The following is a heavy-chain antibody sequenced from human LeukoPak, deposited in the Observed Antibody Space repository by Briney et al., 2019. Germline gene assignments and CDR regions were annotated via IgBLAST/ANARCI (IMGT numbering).Heavy chain of an antibody. CDR2: IRSKAYGGTT. CDR1: GFTFGDYA. Sequence: PGRSLRLSCTASGFTFGDYAMSWVRQAPGKGLEWVGFIRSKAYGGTTEYAASVKGRFTISIDDSKSIAYLQMNSLKTEDTAVYYCTRPRGLPRYIQWCFDYWGQGTLVTVSS. V-gene: IGHV3-49*04. J-gene: IGHJ4*02. CDR3: TRPRGLPRYIQWCFDY. D-gene: IGHD2-8*01.